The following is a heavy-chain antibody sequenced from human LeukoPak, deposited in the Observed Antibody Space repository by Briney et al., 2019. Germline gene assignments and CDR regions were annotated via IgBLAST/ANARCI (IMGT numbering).Heavy chain of an antibody. CDR2: INHSGST. Sequence: SETLSLTCAVYGGSFSGYYWSWIRQPPGKGLEWIGEINHSGSTNYNPSLKSRVTISVDTSKNQFSLKLSSVTAADTAVYYCARLYYDFWSGYSHYYMGVWGKGTTVTVSS. V-gene: IGHV4-34*01. D-gene: IGHD3-3*01. CDR3: ARLYYDFWSGYSHYYMGV. CDR1: GGSFSGYY. J-gene: IGHJ6*03.